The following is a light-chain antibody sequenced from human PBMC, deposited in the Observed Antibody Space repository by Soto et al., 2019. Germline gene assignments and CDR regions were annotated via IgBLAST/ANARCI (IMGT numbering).Light chain of an antibody. J-gene: IGKJ4*01. V-gene: IGKV1-39*01. Sequence: DIQMTQSPSSLSASVGDRVTITCRASQSISTYLNWYQLKPGKAPNLLIYSASSLQSGVPSGFSGSASGTEFTLTISSLQPEDFATYYCQQSYSTPYTFGGGTKVEIK. CDR3: QQSYSTPYT. CDR2: SAS. CDR1: QSISTY.